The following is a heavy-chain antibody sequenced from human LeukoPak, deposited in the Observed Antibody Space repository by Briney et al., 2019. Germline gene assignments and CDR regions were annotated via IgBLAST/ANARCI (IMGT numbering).Heavy chain of an antibody. CDR1: GGSTSSYY. CDR3: ARHGNILTGYPFDY. CDR2: IYYSGST. J-gene: IGHJ4*02. Sequence: SETLSLTCTVSGGSTSSYYWSWIRQPPGKGLEWIGYIYYSGSTNYNPSLKSRVTISVDTSKNQFSLELSSVTAADTAVYYCARHGNILTGYPFDYWGLGTLVTVSS. D-gene: IGHD3-9*01. V-gene: IGHV4-59*08.